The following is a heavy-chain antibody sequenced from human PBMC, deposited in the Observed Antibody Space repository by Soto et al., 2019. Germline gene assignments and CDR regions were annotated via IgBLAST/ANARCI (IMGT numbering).Heavy chain of an antibody. Sequence: EVQLVESGGGLVKPGGSLRLSCAASGFTFSSYSINWVRQAPGKGLEWVSSISNSSSYIYYADSVKGRFTISRDNAKNSLYLQMNRLRAEDTAVYYCARDNDYGDSGPFEYYYYGMDVWGQGTTVTVSS. CDR2: ISNSSSYI. V-gene: IGHV3-21*01. CDR3: ARDNDYGDSGPFEYYYYGMDV. CDR1: GFTFSSYS. D-gene: IGHD4-17*01. J-gene: IGHJ6*02.